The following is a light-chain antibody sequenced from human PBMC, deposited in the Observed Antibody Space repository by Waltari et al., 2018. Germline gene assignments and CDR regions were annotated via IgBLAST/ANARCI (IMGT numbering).Light chain of an antibody. J-gene: IGLJ2*01. Sequence: QSVLTQPPSASGTPGQRVTISCSGSSSNIGRNYVYWYQQLPGPAPKLLIYRNNQRPSGVPDRFSGSKSGTSASLAISGLRSEDEADYYCAAWDDSLSGHVVFGGGTKLTVL. CDR2: RNN. CDR1: SSNIGRNY. V-gene: IGLV1-47*01. CDR3: AAWDDSLSGHVV.